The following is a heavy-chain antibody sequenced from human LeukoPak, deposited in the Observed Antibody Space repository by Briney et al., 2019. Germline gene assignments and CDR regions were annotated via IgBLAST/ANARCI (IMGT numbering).Heavy chain of an antibody. V-gene: IGHV3-9*01. CDR3: AALQSLGDCSGGSCYPWHY. Sequence: PGGSLRLSCAASGFTFDDYAMHWVRQAPGKGLEWVSGISWNSGSIGYADSVKGRFTISRDNAKNSLYLQMNSLRAEDTALYYCAALQSLGDCSGGSCYPWHYWGQGTLVTVSS. D-gene: IGHD2-15*01. CDR1: GFTFDDYA. J-gene: IGHJ4*02. CDR2: ISWNSGSI.